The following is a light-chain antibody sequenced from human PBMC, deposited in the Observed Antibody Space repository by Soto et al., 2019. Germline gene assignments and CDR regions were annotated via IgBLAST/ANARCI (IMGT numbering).Light chain of an antibody. J-gene: IGKJ4*01. V-gene: IGKV1-33*01. Sequence: DIQMTQSPSSLSASVGDRVTITCQASQDISNYLNWYQQKPGKAPKLLIYDASNLETGVPSRFSRSGSGTDFTFTISSLQTEDIATYYCQQYDNLPLTVGGWTKVDIX. CDR3: QQYDNLPLT. CDR2: DAS. CDR1: QDISNY.